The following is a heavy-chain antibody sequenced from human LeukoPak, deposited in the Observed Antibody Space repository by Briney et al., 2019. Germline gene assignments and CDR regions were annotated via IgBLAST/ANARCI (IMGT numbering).Heavy chain of an antibody. CDR2: ISYSGNT. Sequence: SETLSLTCTVSGGSISGGNYYWGCIRQPPGKGLEWIVTISYSGNTYYNPSLKSPVTISADTSKNQFSLKLSSVTAADTAVYYCARGRPPHDYGTLFDYWGQGTLVTVSS. CDR3: ARGRPPHDYGTLFDY. D-gene: IGHD4-17*01. J-gene: IGHJ4*02. CDR1: GGSISGGNYY. V-gene: IGHV4-39*01.